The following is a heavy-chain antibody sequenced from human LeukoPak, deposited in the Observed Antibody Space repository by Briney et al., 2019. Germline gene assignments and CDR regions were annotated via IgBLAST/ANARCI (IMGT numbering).Heavy chain of an antibody. D-gene: IGHD5-18*01. CDR2: INHSGST. Sequence: PSETLSLTCAVYGGSFSGYYWSWIRQPPGTGLEWIGEINHSGSTNYNPSLKSRVTISVDTSKNQFSLKLSSVTAADTAVYYCARVASYGWDWFDPWGQGTLVTVSS. J-gene: IGHJ5*02. CDR1: GGSFSGYY. V-gene: IGHV4-34*01. CDR3: ARVASYGWDWFDP.